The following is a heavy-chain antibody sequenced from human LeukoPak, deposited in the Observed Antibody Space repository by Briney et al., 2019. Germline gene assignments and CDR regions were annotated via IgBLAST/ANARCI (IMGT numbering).Heavy chain of an antibody. V-gene: IGHV3-48*03. CDR2: ISSSGSTI. D-gene: IGHD5-18*01. Sequence: GGSLRLSCAAPGFTFSSYEMNWVRQAPGKGLEWVSYISSSGSTIYYADSVKGRFTISRDNAKNSLYLQMNSLRAEDTAVYYCARNLRGYSYGPYYFDYWGQGTLVTVSS. CDR3: ARNLRGYSYGPYYFDY. CDR1: GFTFSSYE. J-gene: IGHJ4*02.